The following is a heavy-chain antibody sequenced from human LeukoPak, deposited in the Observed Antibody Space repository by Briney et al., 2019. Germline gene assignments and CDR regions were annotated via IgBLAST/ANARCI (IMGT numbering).Heavy chain of an antibody. D-gene: IGHD1-7*01. CDR1: GYAISSGYY. J-gene: IGHJ4*02. Sequence: SETLSLTCAVSGYAISSGYYWGWIRPPPGKGLEGIGSFYPGGSTYYTPSLKSRVTISVDTSKNKFCLHLSTLSAADTAVYYGARGTTRLCPDYWGQGSLVIVSS. V-gene: IGHV4-38-2*01. CDR3: ARGTTRLCPDY. CDR2: FYPGGST.